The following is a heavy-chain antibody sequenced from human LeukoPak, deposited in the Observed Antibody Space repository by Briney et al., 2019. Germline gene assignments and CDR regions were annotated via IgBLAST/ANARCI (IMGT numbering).Heavy chain of an antibody. D-gene: IGHD6-19*01. V-gene: IGHV3-30-3*01. Sequence: GGSLRLSCAASGFTFSSYAMHWVRQAPGKGLEWVAVISYDGSNKYYADSVKGRFTISRDNSKNTLYLQMNSLRAEDTAVYYCANGPSSYAEGASDIWGQGTMVTVSS. CDR3: ANGPSSYAEGASDI. CDR1: GFTFSSYA. J-gene: IGHJ3*02. CDR2: ISYDGSNK.